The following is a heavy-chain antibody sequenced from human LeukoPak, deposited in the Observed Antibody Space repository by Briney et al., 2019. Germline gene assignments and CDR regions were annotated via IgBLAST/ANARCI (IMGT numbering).Heavy chain of an antibody. J-gene: IGHJ3*02. CDR2: ISAYNGNT. Sequence: GASVKVSCKASGYTFTSYGISWVRQVAGQGLEGMGWISAYNGNTNYAQQLQGRVTMTTDTSTSTAYLELRSLRSDDTAVYYCARVYSSSWYFAFDIWGQGTMVTVSS. D-gene: IGHD6-13*01. CDR1: GYTFTSYG. CDR3: ARVYSSSWYFAFDI. V-gene: IGHV1-18*04.